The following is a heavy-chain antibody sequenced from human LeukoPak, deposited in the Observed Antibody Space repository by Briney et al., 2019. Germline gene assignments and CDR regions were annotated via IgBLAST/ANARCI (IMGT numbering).Heavy chain of an antibody. V-gene: IGHV4-4*07. CDR1: GGSISSYY. CDR3: ARDSVTRAFDY. D-gene: IGHD4-23*01. CDR2: IYTSGST. Sequence: PSETLSLTCTVSGGSISSYYWSWIRQPPGKGLEWIGRIYTSGSTNYNPSLKSRVTMSVDTSKNQFSLKLNSVTAADTAVYYCARDSVTRAFDYWGQGTLVTVSS. J-gene: IGHJ4*02.